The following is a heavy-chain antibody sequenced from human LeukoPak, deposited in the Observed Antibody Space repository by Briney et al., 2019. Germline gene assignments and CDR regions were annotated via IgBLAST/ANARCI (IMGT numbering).Heavy chain of an antibody. Sequence: GGSLRLSCTASGFTFGDYAMSWVRQAPGKGLEWGGFIRSKAYGGATEYAASVKGRFTISRDDSKSIAYLQMNSLKTEDTAVYYCTRVRWGSWIGDYWGQGTLVTVSS. D-gene: IGHD3-16*01. J-gene: IGHJ4*02. CDR3: TRVRWGSWIGDY. V-gene: IGHV3-49*04. CDR1: GFTFGDYA. CDR2: IRSKAYGGAT.